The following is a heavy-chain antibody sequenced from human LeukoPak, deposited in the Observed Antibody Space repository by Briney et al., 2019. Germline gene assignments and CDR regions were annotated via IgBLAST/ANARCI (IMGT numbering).Heavy chain of an antibody. CDR2: LSSGGDNI. D-gene: IGHD6-19*01. V-gene: IGHV3-23*01. CDR3: ANWDGSYSSGWYDF. J-gene: IGHJ5*01. CDR1: GFIFSRNA. Sequence: PGGSLRLSCVASGFIFSRNAMSWVRQAPGKGLEWISHLSSGGDNIYYADSVKGRFTIFRDNSKNTLYLQMNSLRVEDTAVYFCANWDGSYSSGWYDFWGQGTLVTVSS.